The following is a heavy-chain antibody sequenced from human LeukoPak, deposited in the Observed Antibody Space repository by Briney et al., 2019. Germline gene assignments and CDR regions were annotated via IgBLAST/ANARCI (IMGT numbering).Heavy chain of an antibody. D-gene: IGHD1-7*01. CDR1: GFTSSNYW. CDR2: INSDGSST. J-gene: IGHJ4*02. Sequence: GGSLRLSCAASGFTSSNYWMHWVRRAPGEGLVWVSRINSDGSSTSYADSVKGRFAISRDNAKNTLYLQMNSLRAEDTAVYYCARGGNYPFDYWGQGTLVTVSS. CDR3: ARGGNYPFDY. V-gene: IGHV3-74*01.